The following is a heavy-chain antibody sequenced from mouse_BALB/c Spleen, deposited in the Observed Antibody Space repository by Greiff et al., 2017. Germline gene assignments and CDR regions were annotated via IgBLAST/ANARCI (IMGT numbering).Heavy chain of an antibody. V-gene: IGHV5-6*01. CDR3: ARLRTGTDFYFDY. CDR1: GFTFSSYG. Sequence: EGKLMESGGDLVKPGGSLKLSCAASGFTFSSYGMSWVRQTPDKRLEWVATISSGGSYTYYPDSVKGRFTISRDNAKNTLYLQMSSLKSEDTAMYYCARLRTGTDFYFDYWGQGTTLTVSS. CDR2: ISSGGSYT. J-gene: IGHJ2*01. D-gene: IGHD4-1*01.